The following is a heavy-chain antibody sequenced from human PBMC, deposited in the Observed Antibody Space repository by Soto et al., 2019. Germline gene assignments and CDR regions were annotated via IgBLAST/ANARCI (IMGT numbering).Heavy chain of an antibody. CDR3: AKEHLETTVTTPSY. V-gene: IGHV3-30*18. J-gene: IGHJ4*02. Sequence: QVQLVESGGGVVQPGRSLRLSCAASGFTFSSYGMHWVRQAPGKGLEWVAVISYDGNNKYYADSVKGRFTISRDNFKNTLYLQMDSLRAEDTAMYYCAKEHLETTVTTPSYWGKGTLVTVSS. D-gene: IGHD4-17*01. CDR1: GFTFSSYG. CDR2: ISYDGNNK.